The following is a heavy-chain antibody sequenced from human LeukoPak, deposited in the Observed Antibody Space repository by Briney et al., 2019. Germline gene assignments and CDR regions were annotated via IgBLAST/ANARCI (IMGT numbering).Heavy chain of an antibody. V-gene: IGHV3-53*01. CDR3: ARGGPTRSDCDF. Sequence: GGSLRLSCAASGFIFSSNYMTWVRQAPGKGLECVSVIFSGGSTYYADSVKGRVTISRDNSKNPLYLQMNNLRGEDTAVYYCARGGPTRSDCDFWARGPLVSVS. D-gene: IGHD1-26*01. J-gene: IGHJ4*02. CDR2: IFSGGST. CDR1: GFIFSSNY.